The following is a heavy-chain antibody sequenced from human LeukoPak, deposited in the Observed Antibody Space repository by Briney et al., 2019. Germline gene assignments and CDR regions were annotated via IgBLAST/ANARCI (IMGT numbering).Heavy chain of an antibody. CDR3: ARDSDY. Sequence: PGRSLRLSCAASGFTFSSYAMHWVRQAPGKGLEWVAVISYGGSNKYYADSVKGRFTISRDNAKNSLYLQMNSLRAEDTAVYYCARDSDYWGQGTLVTVSS. J-gene: IGHJ4*02. CDR1: GFTFSSYA. CDR2: ISYGGSNK. V-gene: IGHV3-30-3*01.